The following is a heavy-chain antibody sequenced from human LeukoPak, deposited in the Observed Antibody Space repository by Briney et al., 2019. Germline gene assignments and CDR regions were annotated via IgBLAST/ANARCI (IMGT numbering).Heavy chain of an antibody. CDR1: GFTFSTYA. Sequence: PWGSLTLSCAASGFTFSTYAMSWVRQAPGKGLEWVSSISSSSGFIYYADSVKGRFAISRDNAENSLFLQMNSLRAEDTAIYYCARDLDGGNSFDYWGHGRQVTVSS. D-gene: IGHD4-23*01. CDR2: ISSSSGFI. J-gene: IGHJ4*03. V-gene: IGHV3-21*01. CDR3: ARDLDGGNSFDY.